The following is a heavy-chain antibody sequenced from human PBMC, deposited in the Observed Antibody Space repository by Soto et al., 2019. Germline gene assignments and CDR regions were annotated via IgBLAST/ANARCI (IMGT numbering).Heavy chain of an antibody. Sequence: QVQLQQWGAGLLKPSETLSLTCAVYGGSFSAYYWSWIRQPRGKGLEWIGEVNHSGSTNSNPSLKSRVSISPDTSENQFSLKLSSVTAADTAVYYCARATAPVLRSLEWSTIIPHYFDFWGQGTLVTVSS. V-gene: IGHV4-34*02. CDR2: VNHSGST. CDR3: ARATAPVLRSLEWSTIIPHYFDF. CDR1: GGSFSAYY. J-gene: IGHJ4*02. D-gene: IGHD3-3*01.